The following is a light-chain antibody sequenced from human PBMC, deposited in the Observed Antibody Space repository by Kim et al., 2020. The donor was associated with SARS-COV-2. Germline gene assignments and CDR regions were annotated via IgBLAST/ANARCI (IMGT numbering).Light chain of an antibody. CDR3: QQYDAN. V-gene: IGKV1-5*01. CDR2: EAS. J-gene: IGKJ1*01. Sequence: ARSASVGSRVTIPCRASQSIDRWLALYQQKPGRAPKLLIYEASSLESGVPSRFAGSRSETDFTLTISSLQPDDFATYYCQQYDANFGQGTKVDIK. CDR1: QSIDRW.